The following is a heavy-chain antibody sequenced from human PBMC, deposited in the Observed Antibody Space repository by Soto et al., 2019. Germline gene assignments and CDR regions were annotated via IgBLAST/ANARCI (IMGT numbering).Heavy chain of an antibody. D-gene: IGHD3-10*01. J-gene: IGHJ4*02. CDR3: ARVSVTVWFGELVYYFDY. CDR1: GGSVSSGSYY. CDR2: IYYSGST. V-gene: IGHV4-61*01. Sequence: SETLSLTCTVSGGSVSSGSYYWSWIRQPPGKGLEWIGYIYYSGSTNYNPSLKSRVTISVDTSKNQFSLKLSSVTAADTAVYYCARVSVTVWFGELVYYFDYWGQGTLVTVSS.